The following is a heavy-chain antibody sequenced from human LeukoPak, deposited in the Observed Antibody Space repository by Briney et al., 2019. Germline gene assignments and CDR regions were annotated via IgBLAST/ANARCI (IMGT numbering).Heavy chain of an antibody. V-gene: IGHV3-30*18. CDR1: GFTFSSYG. D-gene: IGHD3-10*01. J-gene: IGHJ3*02. CDR3: AKDLWLRGGEDAFDI. CDR2: ISYDGSNK. Sequence: AGRSLRLSCAASGFTFSSYGMHWVRQAPGKGLEWVAVISYDGSNKYYADSVKGRFTISRDNSKNTLYLQMNSLRAEDTAVYYCAKDLWLRGGEDAFDIWGQGTMVTVSS.